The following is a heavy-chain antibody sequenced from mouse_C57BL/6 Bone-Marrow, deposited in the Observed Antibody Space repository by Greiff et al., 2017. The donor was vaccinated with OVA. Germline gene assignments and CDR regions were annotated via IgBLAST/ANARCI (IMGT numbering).Heavy chain of an antibody. CDR3: ARRDWGLDY. J-gene: IGHJ2*01. V-gene: IGHV3-6*01. Sequence: EVKLVESGPGLVKPSQSLSLTCSVSGYSFTSGYFWNWIRQLPGNKLEWLGDISYDGGNNYNPSLKNRISITRDTSKNQFFLKLNSVTTEDTATYYGARRDWGLDYWGQGTTLTVSS. D-gene: IGHD4-1*01. CDR1: GYSFTSGYF. CDR2: ISYDGGN.